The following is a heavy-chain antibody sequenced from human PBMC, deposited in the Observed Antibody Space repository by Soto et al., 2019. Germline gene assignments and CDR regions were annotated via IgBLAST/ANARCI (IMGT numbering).Heavy chain of an antibody. CDR3: ATLGIAVAGTINY. CDR2: IYHSGST. V-gene: IGHV4-4*02. D-gene: IGHD6-19*01. Sequence: QVQLQESGPGLVKPSGTLSLTCAVSGGSISSSNWWSWVRQPPGKGLEWIGEIYHSGSTNYNPSLKRRVXXSXDXXKNKFSLKLSSVTAADTAVYYGATLGIAVAGTINYWGQGTLVTVSS. CDR1: GGSISSSNW. J-gene: IGHJ4*02.